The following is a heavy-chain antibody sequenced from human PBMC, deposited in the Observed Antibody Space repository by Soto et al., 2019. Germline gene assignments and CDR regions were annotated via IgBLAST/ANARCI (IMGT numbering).Heavy chain of an antibody. V-gene: IGHV4-39*07. J-gene: IGHJ4*02. CDR1: GVSIGSSSFY. D-gene: IGHD6-13*01. CDR2: IYYSGST. CDR3: ARGERQQQRDS. Sequence: SETLSLTCTVSGVSIGSSSFYWGWIRQPPGKGLEWIGSIYYSGSTYYSPSLQSRVTISADTSKNQFSLKLTSVTAADTAVYFCARGERQQQRDSWGQGTLVTVSS.